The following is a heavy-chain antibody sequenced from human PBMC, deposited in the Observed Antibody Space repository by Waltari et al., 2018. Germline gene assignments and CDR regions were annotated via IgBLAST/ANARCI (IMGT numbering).Heavy chain of an antibody. J-gene: IGHJ4*02. CDR1: GYTFPDSY. CDR3: ARGSGTAWYRRFDC. CDR2: ISPNSAGT. D-gene: IGHD6-19*01. V-gene: IGHV1-2*02. Sequence: VQLVQSGAEVKKPGASVKVSCTAFGYTFPDSYLHCVRQAPGQGLEWVGWISPNSAGTNYAQKFQGRVTMTRDTSINSVYLEVNTLELDDTALYYCARGSGTAWYRRFDCWGQGTLVTVSS.